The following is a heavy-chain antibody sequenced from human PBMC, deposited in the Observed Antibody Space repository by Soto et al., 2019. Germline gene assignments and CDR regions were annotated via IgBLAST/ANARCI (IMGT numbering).Heavy chain of an antibody. CDR2: IWYDGSDK. D-gene: IGHD2-21*02. V-gene: IGHV3-33*01. CDR3: ASDQGDG. J-gene: IGHJ4*02. CDR1: GFSFSSYG. Sequence: QVQLVESGGGVVQPGRSLRLSCAASGFSFSSYGMHWVRQAPGKGLEWLAVIWYDGSDKYYADSVKGRFTISRDNSKNTLYLQMISLRAEVTAVYYCASDQGDGWGQGTLVTVSS.